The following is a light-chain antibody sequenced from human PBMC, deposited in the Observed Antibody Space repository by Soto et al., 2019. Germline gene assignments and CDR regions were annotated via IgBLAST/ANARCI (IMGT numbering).Light chain of an antibody. Sequence: QSALTQPPSASGSPGQSVTISCTGTSSDVGAYKYVSWYQQYPGKAPKLMIYEVTKRPSGVPDRFAGSKSGNTASLTVSGLXXXXXXDYYCTSYVGNDIWVFGGGTKVTVL. CDR2: EVT. J-gene: IGLJ3*02. CDR3: TSYVGNDIWV. V-gene: IGLV2-8*01. CDR1: SSDVGAYKY.